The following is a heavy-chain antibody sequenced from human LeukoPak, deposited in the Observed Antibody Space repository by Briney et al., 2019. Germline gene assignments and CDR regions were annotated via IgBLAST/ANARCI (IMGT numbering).Heavy chain of an antibody. CDR1: GFTFSSHH. V-gene: IGHV3-48*03. Sequence: GGSLRLSCAASGFTFSSHHMNWVRQAPGKGLEWLSYVSDSGSTMYYADSVKGRFTISRDNSKNTLYLQMNSLTADDTAVYYCARDRGGVVAHIQNHFDSWGQGTLVTVSS. CDR3: ARDRGGVVAHIQNHFDS. D-gene: IGHD3-3*01. CDR2: VSDSGSTM. J-gene: IGHJ4*02.